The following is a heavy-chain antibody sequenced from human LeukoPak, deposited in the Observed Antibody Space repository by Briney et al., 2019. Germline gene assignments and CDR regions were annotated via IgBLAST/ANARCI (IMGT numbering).Heavy chain of an antibody. D-gene: IGHD3-16*02. J-gene: IGHJ6*02. CDR1: GFTFSSYA. CDR2: ISGSGGST. V-gene: IGHV3-23*01. CDR3: AKGLSLVVNYYGMDV. Sequence: GGSLRLSCAASGFTFSSYAMSWVRQAPGKGLEWVSAISGSGGSTYYADSVKGRFTISRDNSKNTLYPQMNSLRAEDTAVYYCAKGLSLVVNYYGMDVWGQGTTVTVSS.